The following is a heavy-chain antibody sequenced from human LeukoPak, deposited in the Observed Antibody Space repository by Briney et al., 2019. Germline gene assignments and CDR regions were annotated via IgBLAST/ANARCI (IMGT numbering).Heavy chain of an antibody. CDR3: VGGPSVTTHGRDY. J-gene: IGHJ4*02. Sequence: GASVKVSCKASGYTFTGYYIHWVRQAPGQGPEWMGWINPNSGGTNYAQKFQGRVTMTRDTSISTAYMELTRLTSDDTAVYYCVGGPSVTTHGRDYWGQGTLVTVSS. CDR2: INPNSGGT. V-gene: IGHV1-2*02. CDR1: GYTFTGYY. D-gene: IGHD4-17*01.